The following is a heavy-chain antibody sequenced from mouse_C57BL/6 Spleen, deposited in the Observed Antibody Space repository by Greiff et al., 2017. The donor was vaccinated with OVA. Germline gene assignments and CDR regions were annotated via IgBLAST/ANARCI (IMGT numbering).Heavy chain of an antibody. CDR1: GYTFTSYW. CDR2: IHPTSGST. D-gene: IGHD1-1*01. Sequence: VQLQQPGAELVKPGASVKLSCKASGYTFTSYWMHWVKQRPGQGLEWIGMIHPTSGSTNYNEKFKSKATLTVDKSSSTAYMQLSSLTSEDSAVDYCARSEYYGSSWFADWGQGTLVTVSA. J-gene: IGHJ3*01. V-gene: IGHV1-64*01. CDR3: ARSEYYGSSWFAD.